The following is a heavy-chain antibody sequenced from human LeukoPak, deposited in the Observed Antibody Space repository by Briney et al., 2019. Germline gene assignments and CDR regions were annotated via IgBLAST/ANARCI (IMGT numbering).Heavy chain of an antibody. CDR2: ISGSGGGT. D-gene: IGHD6-19*01. J-gene: IGHJ4*02. Sequence: AASLRFSCAAAAGTFISYAVSWVRHPPAKGLEWGSAISGSGGGTYYADSVKGRFTISRDNSKNTLYLQMNSLSTEDTAVYYCAKTTSGYSSGRYPGWPVDYWGQGALVTVSS. V-gene: IGHV3-23*01. CDR1: AGTFISYA. CDR3: AKTTSGYSSGRYPGWPVDY.